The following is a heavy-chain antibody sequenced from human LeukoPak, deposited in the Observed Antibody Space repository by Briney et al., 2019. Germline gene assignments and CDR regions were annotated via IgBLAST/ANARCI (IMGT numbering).Heavy chain of an antibody. V-gene: IGHV3-23*01. Sequence: PGGSLRLSCAASGFTFSGYAMNWVRQAPGKGLEWVSAISGSGGSTYYADSVKGRFTISRDNSKNTLYLQMNSLRAEDTAVYYCAKSQLWAPDYFDYWGQGTLVTVSS. J-gene: IGHJ4*02. CDR3: AKSQLWAPDYFDY. D-gene: IGHD5-18*01. CDR2: ISGSGGST. CDR1: GFTFSGYA.